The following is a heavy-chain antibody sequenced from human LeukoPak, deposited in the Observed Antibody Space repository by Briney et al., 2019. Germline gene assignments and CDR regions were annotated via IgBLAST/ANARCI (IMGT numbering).Heavy chain of an antibody. J-gene: IGHJ4*02. V-gene: IGHV3-7*01. CDR2: IKEDGSEK. CDR1: GFTFSSYE. CDR3: ARDRAATITGWGGVFDY. Sequence: GGSLRLSCAASGFTFSSYEMNWVRQAPGKGLEWVANIKEDGSEKYYVDSVKGRFTISRDNAKNSLYLQMNSLRAEDTAVYYCARDRAATITGWGGVFDYWGQGTLVTVSS. D-gene: IGHD5-24*01.